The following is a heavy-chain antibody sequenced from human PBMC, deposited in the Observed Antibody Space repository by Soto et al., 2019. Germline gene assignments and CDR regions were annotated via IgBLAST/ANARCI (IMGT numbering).Heavy chain of an antibody. CDR1: GFTFSSYA. CDR2: ISGSGGST. D-gene: IGHD6-13*01. J-gene: IGHJ4*02. V-gene: IGHV3-23*01. CDR3: AKIGLPSSSWENFDY. Sequence: GGSLRLSCAASGFTFSSYAMSWVRQAPGKGLEWVSAISGSGGSTYYADSVKGRFTISRDNSKNTLYLQMNSLRAEDTAVYYCAKIGLPSSSWENFDYWGQGTLVTVSS.